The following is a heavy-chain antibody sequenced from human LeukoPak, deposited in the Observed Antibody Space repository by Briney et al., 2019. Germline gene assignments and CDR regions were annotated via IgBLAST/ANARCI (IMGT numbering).Heavy chain of an antibody. V-gene: IGHV4-39*01. D-gene: IGHD1-1*01. J-gene: IGHJ4*02. CDR2: IYYSGST. Sequence: SETLSLTCTVSGGSISTSNYYWGWIRQPPGKGLEWIGSIYYSGSTYYNPSLKSRVTISVDTSKNQFSLKLSSVTAADTAVYYCARLYRYFFDYWGQGTLVTVSS. CDR1: GGSISTSNYY. CDR3: ARLYRYFFDY.